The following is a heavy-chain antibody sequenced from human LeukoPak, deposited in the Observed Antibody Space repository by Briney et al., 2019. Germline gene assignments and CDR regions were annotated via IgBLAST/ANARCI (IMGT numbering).Heavy chain of an antibody. CDR2: ISSSSSYI. Sequence: AGSLRLSCAASAFTFTSYSMSCVRHAPGNGLEWVSSISSSSSYIYYADSVTGRLTISRDNAKNSLYLQMNSLRAEGTAVYYCARTRIVGATLDPWGQGTLVTVSS. D-gene: IGHD1-26*01. J-gene: IGHJ5*02. V-gene: IGHV3-21*01. CDR1: AFTFTSYS. CDR3: ARTRIVGATLDP.